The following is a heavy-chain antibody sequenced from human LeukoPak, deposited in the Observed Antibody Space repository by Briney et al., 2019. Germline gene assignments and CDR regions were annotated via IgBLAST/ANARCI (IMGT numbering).Heavy chain of an antibody. V-gene: IGHV4-59*01. CDR1: GGSITSYY. CDR3: ARGSVVPDYYFDY. J-gene: IGHJ4*02. Sequence: SETLCLTCTVSGGSITSYYWSWIRQPPGKALERIGYIYYSGSTNYNPSLKSRVTISVDTSKNQFSLKLSSVTAADTAVYYCARGSVVPDYYFDYWGQGTLVTVSS. D-gene: IGHD2-2*01. CDR2: IYYSGST.